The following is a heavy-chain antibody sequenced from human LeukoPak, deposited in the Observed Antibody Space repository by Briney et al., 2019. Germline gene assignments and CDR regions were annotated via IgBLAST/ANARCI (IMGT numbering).Heavy chain of an antibody. CDR1: GSTFSNYW. D-gene: IGHD3-16*01. Sequence: PGGSLRLSCVVSGSTFSNYWMHWVRQAPGKGLVWVSRINPDGSRTDYADSVAGRFTISRDNAKNTLYLQMNSLRDEDTGVYFCAKGLRTGVGPYMGYHYYMDVWGKGATVTVSS. CDR2: INPDGSRT. CDR3: AKGLRTGVGPYMGYHYYMDV. J-gene: IGHJ6*03. V-gene: IGHV3-74*01.